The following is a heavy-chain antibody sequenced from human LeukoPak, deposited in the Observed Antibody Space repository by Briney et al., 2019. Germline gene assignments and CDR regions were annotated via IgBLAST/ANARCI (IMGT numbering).Heavy chain of an antibody. J-gene: IGHJ4*02. CDR1: GFTFDDYA. V-gene: IGHV3-9*01. Sequence: PGGSLRLSCAASGFTFDDYAMRWVRQAPGKGLEWVSGISWNSGSIGYADSVKGRFTISRDNAKNSLYLQMNSLRAEDTALCYCAKDKDTMVRGVTYYFDYWGQGTLVTVSS. CDR3: AKDKDTMVRGVTYYFDY. CDR2: ISWNSGSI. D-gene: IGHD3-10*01.